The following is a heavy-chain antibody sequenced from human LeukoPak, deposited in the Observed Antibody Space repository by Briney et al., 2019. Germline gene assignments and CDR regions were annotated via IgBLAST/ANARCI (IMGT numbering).Heavy chain of an antibody. CDR1: GFTFSSYA. CDR3: ARVYGDGYNTGDNYFDY. Sequence: GRSLRLSCAASGFTFSSYAMHWVRQAPGKGLEWVAVISYDGSNKYYADSVKGRFTISRDNPKNTLYLQMNSLRAEDTAVYYCARVYGDGYNTGDNYFDYWGQGTLVTVSS. CDR2: ISYDGSNK. D-gene: IGHD5-24*01. J-gene: IGHJ4*02. V-gene: IGHV3-30*01.